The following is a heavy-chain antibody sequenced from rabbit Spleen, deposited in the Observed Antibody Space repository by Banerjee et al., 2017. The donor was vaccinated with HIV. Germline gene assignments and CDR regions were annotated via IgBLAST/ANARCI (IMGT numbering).Heavy chain of an antibody. J-gene: IGHJ4*01. CDR3: AREVPYSNYGGAGLESSL. CDR1: GFSLSSYW. CDR2: IDTGGSA. D-gene: IGHD4-2*01. V-gene: IGHV1S7*01. Sequence: QLVQSGGGLVQPGGSLKLSCKASGFSLSSYWMSWVRQAPGMGLEWIGIIDTGGSAYYASWVNGRFTVSSHNAQNTLYLQLNSLTAADTATYFCAREVPYSNYGGAGLESSLWGPGTLVTVS.